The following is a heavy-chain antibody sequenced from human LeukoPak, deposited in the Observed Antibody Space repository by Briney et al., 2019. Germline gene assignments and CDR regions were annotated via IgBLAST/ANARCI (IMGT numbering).Heavy chain of an antibody. CDR2: IYTSESS. CDR3: AREGVAAAGRASDY. Sequence: SETLSLTCTVSGGSISSYYWSWIRQPAGKGLEWIGRIYTSESSNYNPSLKCRVTMSVDTSKNQFSLKLSSVTAADTAVYYCAREGVAAAGRASDYWGQGTLVTVSS. D-gene: IGHD6-13*01. J-gene: IGHJ4*02. V-gene: IGHV4-4*07. CDR1: GGSISSYY.